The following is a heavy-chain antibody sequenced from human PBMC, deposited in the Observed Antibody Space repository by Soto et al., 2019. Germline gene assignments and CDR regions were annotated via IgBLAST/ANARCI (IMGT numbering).Heavy chain of an antibody. Sequence: EEQLVESGGGLVQPGGSLRLSCAASGFTFSDYYMSWVRQAPGKGLEWVANINQDGSAKSYVDSVRGRFTISRDNCKNSLSLQMESLRADDTAVYYCARWNGGFDPWGQGTLVTVSS. CDR1: GFTFSDYY. J-gene: IGHJ5*02. CDR3: ARWNGGFDP. V-gene: IGHV3-7*05. D-gene: IGHD1-1*01. CDR2: INQDGSAK.